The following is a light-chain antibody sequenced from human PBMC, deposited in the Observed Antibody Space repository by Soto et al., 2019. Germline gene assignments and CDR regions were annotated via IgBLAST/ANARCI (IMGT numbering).Light chain of an antibody. CDR2: DAS. V-gene: IGKV1-5*01. J-gene: IGKJ2*01. Sequence: DIPMTQSPSTLSASVGDRVTITCRASQSISSWLAWYQQKPGKAPKLLIYDASSLESGVPSRFSGSGSGTEFTLTISSLQPDEFATYYCQQYHSYSPTFGQGTKLEIK. CDR3: QQYHSYSPT. CDR1: QSISSW.